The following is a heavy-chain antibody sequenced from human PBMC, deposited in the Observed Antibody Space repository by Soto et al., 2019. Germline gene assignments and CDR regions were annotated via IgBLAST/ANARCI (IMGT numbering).Heavy chain of an antibody. D-gene: IGHD6-13*01. V-gene: IGHV1-18*01. Sequence: QVQLVQSGPELEKPGASVKLSCKASGLTFTDYDISWVRQAPGQGLEWMGWISAYNGKTNYVEKFQGRVTMTTDTSTTTAYMDLTRLRSDDTAMYYCATDRSSSHYWGQGTPVTVSS. CDR2: ISAYNGKT. CDR1: GLTFTDYD. J-gene: IGHJ4*02. CDR3: ATDRSSSHY.